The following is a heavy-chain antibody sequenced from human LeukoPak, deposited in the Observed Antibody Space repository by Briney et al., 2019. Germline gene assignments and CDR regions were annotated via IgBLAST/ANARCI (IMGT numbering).Heavy chain of an antibody. Sequence: SETLSLTCTVSGASVSSGDYHWSWVRQAPGKGLEWIGHNQNPSYNPSLQSRVVMSIHTSRNQFSLTLNTVTAADTATYFCVTYFVNGGGRGHWGPGALVTVSS. D-gene: IGHD3-9*01. J-gene: IGHJ4*02. CDR1: GASVSSGDYH. V-gene: IGHV4-61*08. CDR3: VTYFVNGGGRGH. CDR2: HNQNP.